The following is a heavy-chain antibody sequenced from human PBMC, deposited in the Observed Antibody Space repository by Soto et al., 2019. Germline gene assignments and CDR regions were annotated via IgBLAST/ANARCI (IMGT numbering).Heavy chain of an antibody. CDR1: GYRFETYA. CDR2: ISAYNIDT. V-gene: IGHV1-18*01. D-gene: IGHD3-3*01. J-gene: IGHJ6*02. Sequence: QVPLVQSGAEVKKPGASVKVSCKSSGYRFETYAMSWVRQAPGQGLEWMGWISAYNIDTYYAQKFQDRVTMTTDTSTGTAYMELRSLRSDDTAVYYCARGHGVIIGAMDVWGQGTTVTVSS. CDR3: ARGHGVIIGAMDV.